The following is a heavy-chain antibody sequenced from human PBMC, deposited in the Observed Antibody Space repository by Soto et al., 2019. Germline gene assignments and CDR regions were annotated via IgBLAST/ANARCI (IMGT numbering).Heavy chain of an antibody. V-gene: IGHV3-30-3*01. CDR1: GFTFSSFA. CDR3: ARGGAWTTEGLGY. D-gene: IGHD4-17*01. CDR2: ISSDVVNY. J-gene: IGHJ4*02. Sequence: PGGSLRLSCATSGFTFSSFAMHWVRQAPGKGLEWLAVISSDVVNYYYAESVKGRFTISRDNSKNTLYLQMNSLGNEDTAVYYCARGGAWTTEGLGYWGQGTLVTVSS.